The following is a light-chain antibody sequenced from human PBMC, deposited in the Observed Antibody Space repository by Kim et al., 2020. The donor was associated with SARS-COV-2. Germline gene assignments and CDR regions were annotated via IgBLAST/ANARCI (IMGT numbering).Light chain of an antibody. CDR3: QSYNRSNVV. J-gene: IGLJ2*01. CDR2: EDD. CDR1: SGSIDDNY. Sequence: GKTITSSCTRSSGSIDDNYVQWYQQRPGGVPIIVIYEDDQRPSGVSDRFSGSIDNSSNSASLTISGLKTEDEADYYCQSYNRSNVVFGGGTKVTVL. V-gene: IGLV6-57*03.